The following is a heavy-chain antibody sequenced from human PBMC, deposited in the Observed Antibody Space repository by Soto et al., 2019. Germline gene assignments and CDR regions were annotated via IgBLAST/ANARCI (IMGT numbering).Heavy chain of an antibody. V-gene: IGHV1-18*01. J-gene: IGHJ4*02. Sequence: QVQLVQSGAEVKKSGASVKVSCKASGYTFTSYGISWVRQAPGQGLEWMGWISAYNGNTNYAQKLQGRVTMTTDTSTSTAYMELRSLRSDDTAVYYCARDIPYYYDSSGYNSPYYFDYWGQGTLVTVSS. CDR2: ISAYNGNT. D-gene: IGHD3-22*01. CDR3: ARDIPYYYDSSGYNSPYYFDY. CDR1: GYTFTSYG.